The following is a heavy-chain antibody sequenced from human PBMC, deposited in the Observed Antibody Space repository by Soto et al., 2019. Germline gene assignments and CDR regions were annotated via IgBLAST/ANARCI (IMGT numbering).Heavy chain of an antibody. J-gene: IGHJ4*02. D-gene: IGHD4-17*01. CDR1: GFTFSSYS. Sequence: EVQLVESGGGLVKPGGSLRLSCGASGFTFSSYSMNWVRQAPGKGLEWVSSIRTTSNYIYYADSVKGRFTISRDNAKNSLYLQMNRLRAEDTAVYYCAREGSLYDDSVSNCLDYWGQGTLVTVSS. CDR3: AREGSLYDDSVSNCLDY. V-gene: IGHV3-21*04. CDR2: IRTTSNYI.